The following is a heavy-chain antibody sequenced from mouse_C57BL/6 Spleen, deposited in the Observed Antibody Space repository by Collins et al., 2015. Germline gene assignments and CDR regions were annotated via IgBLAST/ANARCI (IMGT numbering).Heavy chain of an antibody. V-gene: IGHV9-3-1*01. D-gene: IGHD1-1*01. CDR1: GYTFTNYG. CDR2: INTYTGEP. CDR3: AREREFLLGLMDY. Sequence: QIQLVQSGPELKKPGETVKISCKASGYTFTNYGMNWVKQAPGKGLKWMGWINTYTGEPTYADDFKGRFAFSLETSASTAYLQINNLKNEDTATYFCAREREFLLGLMDYWGQGTSVTVSS. J-gene: IGHJ4*01.